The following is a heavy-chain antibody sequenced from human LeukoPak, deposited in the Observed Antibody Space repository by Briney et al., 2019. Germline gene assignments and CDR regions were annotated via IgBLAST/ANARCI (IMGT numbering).Heavy chain of an antibody. D-gene: IGHD3-10*01. CDR2: IYYSGST. J-gene: IGHJ5*02. V-gene: IGHV4-59*01. Sequence: PSETLSLTCTVSGGSISSYYWSWLRQPPGKGLEWIGYIYYSGSTNYNPSLKSRVTISVDTSKNQFSLKLSSVTAADTAVYYCARARFGSGSYGWFDPWGQGTLVTVSS. CDR3: ARARFGSGSYGWFDP. CDR1: GGSISSYY.